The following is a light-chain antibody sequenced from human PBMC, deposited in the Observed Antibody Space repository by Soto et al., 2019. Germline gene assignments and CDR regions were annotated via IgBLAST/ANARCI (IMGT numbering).Light chain of an antibody. CDR2: WAS. CDR3: QQVETYPWT. Sequence: DIVMTQSPDSLVVPLGERATINCKSSQSVLYSSNNKNYLAWYQKKPGQPPKLLIYWASTRESGVPDRFSGSGSGTDFTLTISSLQAEDVAVYYCQQVETYPWTFGQGTKVEVK. CDR1: QSVLYSSNNKNY. V-gene: IGKV4-1*01. J-gene: IGKJ1*01.